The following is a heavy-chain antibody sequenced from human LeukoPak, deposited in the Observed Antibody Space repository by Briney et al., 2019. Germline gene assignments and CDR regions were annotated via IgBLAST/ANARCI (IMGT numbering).Heavy chain of an antibody. D-gene: IGHD5-18*01. CDR3: ARRRDERGYKGIFDI. J-gene: IGHJ3*02. CDR1: GFTFSSYW. Sequence: PGGSLRLSCAASGFTFSSYWMSWVRQAPGKGLEWVANIKQDGSEKYYVDSVKGRFTISRDNAKNSLYLQMNSLRAEDTAVYYCARRRDERGYKGIFDIWGQGTMVTVSS. CDR2: IKQDGSEK. V-gene: IGHV3-7*01.